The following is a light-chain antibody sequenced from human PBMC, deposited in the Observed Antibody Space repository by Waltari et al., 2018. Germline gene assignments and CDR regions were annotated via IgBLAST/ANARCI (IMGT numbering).Light chain of an antibody. J-gene: IGKJ1*01. V-gene: IGKV1-12*01. CDR2: GAS. CDR3: QQTNSFPWT. CDR1: QRISNW. Sequence: DIQMTQSPSSVSASVGHTVPLTCRTSQRISNWVAWYQQKPGKAPNLLIYGASSLQSGVPPRFSGSGSGTDFTLTISGLQPEDFAKYFCQQTNSFPWTFGQGTKVEVK.